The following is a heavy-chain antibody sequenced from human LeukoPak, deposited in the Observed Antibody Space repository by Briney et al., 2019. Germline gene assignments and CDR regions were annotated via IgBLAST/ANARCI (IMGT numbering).Heavy chain of an antibody. CDR2: IKEDGSET. Sequence: GGSLRLSCAASGFTFSDYWMTWVRQAPGRGLEYMANIKEDGSETYYVDSVEGRFTISRDNAKNSLYLQMNSLRAEDTAVYYCARATIFGVVSALGPLDSWGQGTLVTVSS. D-gene: IGHD3-3*01. J-gene: IGHJ4*02. CDR1: GFTFSDYW. CDR3: ARATIFGVVSALGPLDS. V-gene: IGHV3-7*01.